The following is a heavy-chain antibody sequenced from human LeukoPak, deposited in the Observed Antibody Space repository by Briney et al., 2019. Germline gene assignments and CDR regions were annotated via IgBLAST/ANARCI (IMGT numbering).Heavy chain of an antibody. Sequence: GGSLRLSCAASKFTFTTYWMTWVRQAPGKGLEWVANINQDGSEKYYVDSVKGRFTISRDNAKNSLYLQMNSLRPEDTALYYCARALSTTSPAGVSFWGQGTLVTVSS. CDR3: ARALSTTSPAGVSF. CDR1: KFTFTTYW. D-gene: IGHD1-7*01. V-gene: IGHV3-7*01. J-gene: IGHJ1*01. CDR2: INQDGSEK.